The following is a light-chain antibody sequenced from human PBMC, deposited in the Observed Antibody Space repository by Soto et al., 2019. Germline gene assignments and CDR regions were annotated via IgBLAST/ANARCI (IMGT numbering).Light chain of an antibody. V-gene: IGKV1-17*01. Sequence: DIQMTQSPSSLSASVGDRVTITCLASQAIRNELGWYQQKPGKAPKRLTYAASSLDSEVPLRFSGSGSGTEFALTISSLQPEDFATYYCLQHNTYPWTFGQGTKVDIK. CDR2: AAS. J-gene: IGKJ1*01. CDR1: QAIRNE. CDR3: LQHNTYPWT.